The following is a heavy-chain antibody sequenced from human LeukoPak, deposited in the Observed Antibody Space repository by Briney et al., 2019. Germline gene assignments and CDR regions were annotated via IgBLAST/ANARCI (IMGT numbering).Heavy chain of an antibody. CDR1: GFTFSSYA. CDR3: ARDSSLVNFDY. V-gene: IGHV3-30*04. D-gene: IGHD6-13*01. CDR2: ISYDGSNK. Sequence: GGSLRLSCAASGFTFSSYAMHWVRQAPGKGLEWVAVISYDGSNKYYADSVKGRFTISRDNSKNTLYLQMNSLRAEDTAVYYCARDSSLVNFDYWGQGTLVAVSS. J-gene: IGHJ4*02.